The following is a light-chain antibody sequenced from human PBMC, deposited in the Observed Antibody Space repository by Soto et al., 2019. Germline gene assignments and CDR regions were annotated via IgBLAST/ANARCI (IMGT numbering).Light chain of an antibody. CDR1: QSISSY. V-gene: IGKV1-39*01. Sequence: DIQMTQSPSSLSASVGDRVTITCRASQSISSYLNWYQQKPGKAPKLLIYAASSLQSGVPSRFSGSGSGTDFTLTISILQPEDFATYYCQHQGTFGQGTKLEIK. J-gene: IGKJ2*01. CDR2: AAS. CDR3: QHQGT.